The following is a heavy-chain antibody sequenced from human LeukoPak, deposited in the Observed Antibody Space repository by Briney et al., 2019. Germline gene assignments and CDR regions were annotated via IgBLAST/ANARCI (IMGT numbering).Heavy chain of an antibody. J-gene: IGHJ4*02. D-gene: IGHD3-22*01. CDR2: IYYGGST. CDR3: ARRVAYYYDSSGYFDY. CDR1: GGSISSGGYS. V-gene: IGHV4-30-4*07. Sequence: PSETLSLTCAVSGGSISSGGYSWSWIRQPPGKGLEWIGYIYYGGSTYYNPSLKSRVTISVDKSKNQFSLKLSSVTAADTAVYYCARRVAYYYDSSGYFDYWGQGTLVTVSS.